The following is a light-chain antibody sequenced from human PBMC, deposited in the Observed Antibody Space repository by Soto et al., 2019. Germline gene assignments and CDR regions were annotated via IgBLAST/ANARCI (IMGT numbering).Light chain of an antibody. Sequence: QSVLTQPASVSGSPGQSITISCTGTSNDVGAYNYVSWYQQHLGKAPKLMIYEVNKRPSGVPDRFSGSKSGNTASLTVSGLQAEDEADYYCSSYAGSSNVFGTGTRSPS. CDR2: EVN. CDR1: SNDVGAYNY. V-gene: IGLV2-8*01. J-gene: IGLJ1*01. CDR3: SSYAGSSNV.